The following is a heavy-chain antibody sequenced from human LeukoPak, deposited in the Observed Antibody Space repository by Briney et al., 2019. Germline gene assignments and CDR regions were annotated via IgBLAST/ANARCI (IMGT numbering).Heavy chain of an antibody. J-gene: IGHJ6*03. CDR1: GGSFSGYY. CDR3: ARGDLVILPAVNYYYYYMDV. CDR2: INQSGST. V-gene: IGHV4-34*01. Sequence: SETLSLTCAVYGGSFSGYYWSWIRQPPGKGLEWIGEINQSGSTNYNPPLKSRVTISVDTSKNQFSLKLSSVTAADTAMYYCARGDLVILPAVNYYYYYMDVWGEGTTVTVSS. D-gene: IGHD2/OR15-2a*01.